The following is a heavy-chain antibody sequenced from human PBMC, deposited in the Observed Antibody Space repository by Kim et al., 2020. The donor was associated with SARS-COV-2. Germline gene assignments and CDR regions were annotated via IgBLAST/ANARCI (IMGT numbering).Heavy chain of an antibody. D-gene: IGHD6-19*01. V-gene: IGHV3-30*03. Sequence: GGSLRLSCAASGFTFSSYGMHWVRQAPGKGLEWVAVISYDGSNKYYADSVKGRFTISRDNSKNTLYLQMNSLRAEDTAVYYCAALAGSTHFDYWGQGTLVTVSS. CDR2: ISYDGSNK. J-gene: IGHJ4*02. CDR1: GFTFSSYG. CDR3: AALAGSTHFDY.